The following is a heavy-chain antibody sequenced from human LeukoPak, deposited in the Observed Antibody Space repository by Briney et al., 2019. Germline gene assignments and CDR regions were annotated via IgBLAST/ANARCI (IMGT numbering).Heavy chain of an antibody. Sequence: GGSLRLSCAAAGFILSSYWLHWVRQAPGKGLVWVSRIDFDGSSTNYADSVKGRFTISRDNAKNTLYLQMNTLRAEDTAVYYCARGRGFGYDTSLDYWGQGTLVTVSS. D-gene: IGHD3-3*01. V-gene: IGHV3-74*01. CDR3: ARGRGFGYDTSLDY. J-gene: IGHJ4*02. CDR2: IDFDGSST. CDR1: GFILSSYW.